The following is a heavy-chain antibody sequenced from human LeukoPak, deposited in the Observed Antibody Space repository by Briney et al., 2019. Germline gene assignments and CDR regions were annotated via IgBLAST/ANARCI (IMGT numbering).Heavy chain of an antibody. CDR2: IWYDGTNK. D-gene: IGHD6-19*01. CDR3: ARGRPGIAVAGTRYYYGMDV. Sequence: PGGSLRLSCAASGFTFSSYAMHWVRQAPGKGLEWVAVIWYDGTNKYYADSVKGRFTISRDNSKNTLYLQMNSLRAEDTAVYYCARGRPGIAVAGTRYYYGMDVWGQGTTVTVSS. J-gene: IGHJ6*02. V-gene: IGHV3-33*08. CDR1: GFTFSSYA.